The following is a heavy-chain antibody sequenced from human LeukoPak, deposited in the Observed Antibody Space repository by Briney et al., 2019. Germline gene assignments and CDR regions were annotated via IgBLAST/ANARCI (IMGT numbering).Heavy chain of an antibody. V-gene: IGHV1-69*01. CDR3: ARDHQGYRNYGFDY. J-gene: IGHJ4*02. CDR1: GGTFISYA. D-gene: IGHD4-11*01. Sequence: ASVKVSCKASGGTFISYAISWVRQAPGKGLEWMGGIIPIFGTANYAQKFQGRVTVTADESTSTAYMELSSLRSEDTAVYYCARDHQGYRNYGFDYWGQGTLVTVSS. CDR2: IIPIFGTA.